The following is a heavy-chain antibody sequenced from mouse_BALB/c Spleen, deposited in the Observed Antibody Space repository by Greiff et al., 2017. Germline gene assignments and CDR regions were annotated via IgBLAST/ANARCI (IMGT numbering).Heavy chain of an antibody. V-gene: IGHV1-69*02. J-gene: IGHJ2*01. CDR1: GYTFTSYW. CDR3: ARSGNGSSPSFDY. CDR2: IDPSDSET. D-gene: IGHD1-1*01. Sequence: QVQLQQSGAELVKPGAPVKLSCKASGYTFTSYWMNWVKQRPGRGLEWIGRIDPSDSETHYNQKFKDKATLTVDKSSSTAYIQLSSLTSEDSAVYYCARSGNGSSPSFDYWGQGTTLTVSS.